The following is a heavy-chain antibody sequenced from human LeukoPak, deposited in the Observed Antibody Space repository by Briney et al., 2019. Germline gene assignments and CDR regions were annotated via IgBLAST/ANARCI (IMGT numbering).Heavy chain of an antibody. D-gene: IGHD6-13*01. CDR3: ARGGMGIAAAGDFDY. V-gene: IGHV4-30-4*07. CDR1: GGSISSGGYS. CDR2: IHDSGST. Sequence: SETLSLTCAVSGGSISSGGYSWSWIRQTPGKGLEWIAYIHDSGSTYYNPSLKSRVSISIDTSKNQFSLKLSSVTAADTAVYYCARGGMGIAAAGDFDYWGQGTLVTVSS. J-gene: IGHJ4*02.